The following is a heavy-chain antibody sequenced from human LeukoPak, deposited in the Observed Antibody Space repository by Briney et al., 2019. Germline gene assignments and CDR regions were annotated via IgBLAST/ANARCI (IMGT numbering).Heavy chain of an antibody. J-gene: IGHJ6*02. CDR2: IIPIFGTA. CDR1: GGTFSSYA. Sequence: ASVKVSCKASGGTFSSYAISWVRQAPGQGLEWMGGIIPIFGTANYAQKFQGRVTITADESTSTAYMELSSLRPEDTAVYYCAQSSSWTYYYYGMDVWGQGTTVTVSS. D-gene: IGHD6-13*01. V-gene: IGHV1-69*13. CDR3: AQSSSWTYYYYGMDV.